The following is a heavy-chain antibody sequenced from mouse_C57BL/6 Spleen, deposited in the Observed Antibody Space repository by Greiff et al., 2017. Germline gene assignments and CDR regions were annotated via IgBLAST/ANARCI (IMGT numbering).Heavy chain of an antibody. CDR3: ARSGDITTVSMDY. CDR1: GYTFTDYY. V-gene: IGHV1-26*01. J-gene: IGHJ4*01. CDR2: INPNNGGT. Sequence: VQLQQSGPELVKPGASVKISCKASGYTFTDYYMNWVKQSHGKSLEWIGDINPNNGGTSYNQKFKGKATLTVDKSSSTAYMELRSLTSEDSAVYYCARSGDITTVSMDYWGQGTSVTVSS. D-gene: IGHD1-1*01.